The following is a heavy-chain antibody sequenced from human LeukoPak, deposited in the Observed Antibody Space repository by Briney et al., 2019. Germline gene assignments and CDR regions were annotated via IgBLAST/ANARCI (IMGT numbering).Heavy chain of an antibody. CDR1: GGSFSGYY. CDR2: INHSGST. J-gene: IGHJ6*03. D-gene: IGHD4-11*01. Sequence: SETLSLTCAVYGGSFSGYYWSWIRQPPGKGLEWIGEINHSGSTNYNPSLKSRVTISVDTPKNQFSLKLNSVTAADTAIYYCARGNMWDYRRYYYYMDVWGKGTTVTVSS. CDR3: ARGNMWDYRRYYYYMDV. V-gene: IGHV4-34*01.